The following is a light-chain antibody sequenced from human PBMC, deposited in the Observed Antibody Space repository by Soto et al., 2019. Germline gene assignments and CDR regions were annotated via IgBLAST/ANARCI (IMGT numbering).Light chain of an antibody. J-gene: IGKJ1*01. CDR1: QGIRND. Sequence: AIQLTQSPSSLSASVGDRVTITCRASQGIRNDLGWYQQKPGKAPKLLIYSASFLQSGVPSRFSGSGSGTDFTLTISSLQPEDFAAYSCLQDYIYPGTFGQGTKLEIK. CDR3: LQDYIYPGT. V-gene: IGKV1-6*01. CDR2: SAS.